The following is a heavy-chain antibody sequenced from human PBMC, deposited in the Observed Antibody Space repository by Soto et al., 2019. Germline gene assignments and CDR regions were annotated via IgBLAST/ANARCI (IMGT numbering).Heavy chain of an antibody. CDR2: IVPNVGTV. CDR1: GGTLSSFINYP. CDR3: ARRDTSGFLRYVDN. D-gene: IGHD3-22*01. Sequence: QMQLVQSGAEVKKPGSSVKVSCKASGGTLSSFINYPINWVRQAPGPGLEWMGGIVPNVGTVNYAQKFQGRVTITADKSTGTAYMELSSLRAEDTARYNFARRDTSGFLRYVDNWGQGTLVTVSS. V-gene: IGHV1-69*06. J-gene: IGHJ4*02.